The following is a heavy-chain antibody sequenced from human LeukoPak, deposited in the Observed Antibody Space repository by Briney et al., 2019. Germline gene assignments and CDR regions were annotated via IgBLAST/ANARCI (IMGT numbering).Heavy chain of an antibody. CDR3: ARAKYSNYYYYYGMDV. V-gene: IGHV3-7*01. D-gene: IGHD4-11*01. CDR2: IKQDGSEK. CDR1: GFTFSSYW. J-gene: IGHJ6*02. Sequence: GGSLRLSCAASGFTFSSYWMSWVRQAPGKGLEWVANIKQDGSEKYYVDSVKGRFTISRDNAKNSLYLQMNSLRAEDTAVYYCARAKYSNYYYYYGMDVWGQGTTVTVSS.